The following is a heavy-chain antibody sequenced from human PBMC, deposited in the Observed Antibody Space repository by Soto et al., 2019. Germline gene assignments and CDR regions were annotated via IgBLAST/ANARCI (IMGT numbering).Heavy chain of an antibody. Sequence: EVQLVESGGGLVQPGGSLRLSCAASGFTFSSYEMNWVRQAPGKGLEWVSYIISSGSTIYYADSVKGRFPISIYNAKNSLYLQRNSLRAEDKAVYYCAVYYGMDVWGQGTTVTFSS. CDR2: IISSGSTI. CDR1: GFTFSSYE. J-gene: IGHJ6*02. CDR3: AVYYGMDV. V-gene: IGHV3-48*03.